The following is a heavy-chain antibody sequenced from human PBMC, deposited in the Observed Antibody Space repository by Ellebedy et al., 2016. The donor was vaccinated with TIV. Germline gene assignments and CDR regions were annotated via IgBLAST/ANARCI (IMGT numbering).Heavy chain of an antibody. D-gene: IGHD2-15*01. J-gene: IGHJ4*02. Sequence: AASVKVSCKASGGTFSSYAISWVRQAPGQGLEWMGRIIPILGIANYAQKFQGRVTITADKSTSTAYMELSSLRSEDTAVYYCAREAVVAASTGCFDYWGQGTLVTVSS. CDR2: IIPILGIA. V-gene: IGHV1-69*04. CDR3: AREAVVAASTGCFDY. CDR1: GGTFSSYA.